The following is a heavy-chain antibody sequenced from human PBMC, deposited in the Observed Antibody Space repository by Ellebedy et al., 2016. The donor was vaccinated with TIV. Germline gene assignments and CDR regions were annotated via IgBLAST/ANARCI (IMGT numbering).Heavy chain of an antibody. V-gene: IGHV4-34*01. CDR3: ARAPYGAYRYFDL. J-gene: IGHJ2*01. D-gene: IGHD4-17*01. Sequence: MPGGSLRPSCAVHGATFSGYYWSWIRQLPGKGLEWSGEINHSGSTNSTPSLKSRVTISVDTSKNPFSLKQRSVTAADTAVYYCARAPYGAYRYFDLWGGGTLVTVSS. CDR1: GATFSGYY. CDR2: INHSGST.